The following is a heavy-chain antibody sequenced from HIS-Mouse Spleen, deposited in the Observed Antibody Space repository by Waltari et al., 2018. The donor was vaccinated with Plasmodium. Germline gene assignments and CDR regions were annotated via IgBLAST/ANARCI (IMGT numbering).Heavy chain of an antibody. J-gene: IGHJ2*01. CDR2: IKQDGSEK. CDR3: ASSWYWYFDL. V-gene: IGHV3-7*01. CDR1: GFTFSSFW. Sequence: EVQLVESGGGLVQPGGSLRRSWAASGFTFSSFWMSWVRQAPGKGLEWVANIKQDGSEKYYVDSVKGRFTISRDNAKNSLYLQMNSLRAEDTAVYYCASSWYWYFDLWGRGTLVTVSS. D-gene: IGHD6-13*01.